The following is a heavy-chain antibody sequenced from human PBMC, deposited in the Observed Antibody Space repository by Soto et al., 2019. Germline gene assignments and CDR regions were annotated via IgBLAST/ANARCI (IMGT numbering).Heavy chain of an antibody. CDR3: ARGFATTGYLVDY. D-gene: IGHD3-9*01. Sequence: PGGSLRLSCAASGFTFSNYAMTWVRRAPGKGLQWVSAISGSGSSTKYADSVKGRFTISRDNSKSTLSLQMNSLRGEDTAVYFCARGFATTGYLVDYWGQGTLVTVSS. CDR1: GFTFSNYA. V-gene: IGHV3-23*01. J-gene: IGHJ4*02. CDR2: ISGSGSST.